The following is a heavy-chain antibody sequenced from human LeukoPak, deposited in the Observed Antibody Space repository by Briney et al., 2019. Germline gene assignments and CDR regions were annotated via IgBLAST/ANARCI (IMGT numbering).Heavy chain of an antibody. V-gene: IGHV3-30*04. CDR2: IPYDGSNK. J-gene: IGHJ4*02. D-gene: IGHD6-19*01. CDR1: GFTFSTYA. Sequence: GRSLRLSCAASGFTFSTYAMHWVRQAPGKGLEWVAVIPYDGSNKYYADSVKGRFTISRENSKNRLYLQMNSLRAEDTAVYYCARGHSSGWLAFDYWGQGTLVTVSS. CDR3: ARGHSSGWLAFDY.